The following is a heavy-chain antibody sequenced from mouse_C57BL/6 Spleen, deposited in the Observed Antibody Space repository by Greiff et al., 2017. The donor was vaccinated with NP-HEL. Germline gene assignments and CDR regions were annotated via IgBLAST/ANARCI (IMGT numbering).Heavy chain of an antibody. J-gene: IGHJ2*01. D-gene: IGHD1-1*01. CDR3: ARHGLGSSYGY. CDR2: ISGGGGNT. V-gene: IGHV5-9*01. Sequence: EVQVVESGGGLVKPGGSLKLSCAASGFTFSSYTMSWVRQTPEKRLEWVATISGGGGNTYYPDSVKGRFTISRDNAKNTLYLQMSSLRSEDTALYYCARHGLGSSYGYWGQGTTLTVSS. CDR1: GFTFSSYT.